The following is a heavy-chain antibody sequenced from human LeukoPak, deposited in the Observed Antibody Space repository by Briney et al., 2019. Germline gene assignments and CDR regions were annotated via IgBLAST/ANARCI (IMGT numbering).Heavy chain of an antibody. D-gene: IGHD3-3*01. Sequence: PSETLSLTCTVSAGSISSYYWSWIRQPPGKRLEWIGHIYYSGSTNYNPSLKSRVTISVDTSKSQFSLKLSSVTAADTAVYYCASRSSIWSGYQDTLYYFDSWGQGTLVTVSS. CDR2: IYYSGST. CDR1: AGSISSYY. V-gene: IGHV4-59*01. CDR3: ASRSSIWSGYQDTLYYFDS. J-gene: IGHJ4*02.